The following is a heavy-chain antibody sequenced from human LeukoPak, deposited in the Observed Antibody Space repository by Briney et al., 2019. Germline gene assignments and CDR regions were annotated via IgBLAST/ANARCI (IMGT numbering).Heavy chain of an antibody. V-gene: IGHV4-61*01. CDR3: ARVLTYYDYVWGSYRHWYFDL. J-gene: IGHJ2*01. D-gene: IGHD3-16*01. CDR2: IYYSGST. Sequence: SSETLSLTCTVSGGSFSSGSYYWSWIRQPPGKGLEWIVYIYYSGSTNYNPSLKSRVTISVDTSKNQFSLKLSSVTAADTAVYYCARVLTYYDYVWGSYRHWYFDLWGRGTLVTVSS. CDR1: GGSFSSGSYY.